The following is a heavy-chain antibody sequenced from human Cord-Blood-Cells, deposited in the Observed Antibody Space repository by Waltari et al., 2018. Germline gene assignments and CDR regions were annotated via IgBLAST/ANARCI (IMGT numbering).Heavy chain of an antibody. V-gene: IGHV1-2*02. CDR3: ARDLFSGSYYFDY. J-gene: IGHJ4*02. Sequence: QVQLVQSGAEVKKPGASVKVSCKASGYTFTGYYMHWVRQAPGQGLEWMGWINPNSGGTNYAKKVQGRVTMTRDTSISTAYMELSRLRSDDTAVYYCARDLFSGSYYFDYWGQGTLVTVSS. CDR1: GYTFTGYY. CDR2: INPNSGGT. D-gene: IGHD1-26*01.